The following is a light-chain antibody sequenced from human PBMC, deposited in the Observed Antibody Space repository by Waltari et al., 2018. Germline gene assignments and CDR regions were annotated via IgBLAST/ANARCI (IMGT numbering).Light chain of an antibody. V-gene: IGKV3-20*01. CDR1: QSISKD. CDR2: DAS. Sequence: SGRASQSISKDLAWYQQKPGQAPRLLIYDASIRATGIPDRFSGSGYGTDFSLTISRLEPEDYAVHYCQKYGSLPATFGRGTKVEIK. CDR3: QKYGSLPAT. J-gene: IGKJ1*01.